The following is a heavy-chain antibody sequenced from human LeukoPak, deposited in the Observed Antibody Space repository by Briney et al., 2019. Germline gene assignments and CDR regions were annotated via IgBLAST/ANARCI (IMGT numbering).Heavy chain of an antibody. V-gene: IGHV3-74*01. CDR2: INNDGSST. CDR3: AREYSSSWYLYFHY. D-gene: IGHD6-13*01. Sequence: GGSLRLSCAASGFTFSSYCMHWVRQAPGKGLVWVSRINNDGSSTSYADSVKGRFTISRDNAKNTLYLQMNRLRAEDTAVSYCAREYSSSWYLYFHYWGEGTLVTVSS. J-gene: IGHJ4*02. CDR1: GFTFSSYC.